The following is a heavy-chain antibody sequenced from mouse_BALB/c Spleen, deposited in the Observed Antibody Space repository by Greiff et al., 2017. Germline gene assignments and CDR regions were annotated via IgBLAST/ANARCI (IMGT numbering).Heavy chain of an antibody. Sequence: QVQLQQPGAELVKPGASVKLSCKASGYTFTSYWMHWVKQRPGQGLEWIGEINPSNGRTNYNEKFKSKATLTVDKSSSTAYMQLSSLTSEDSAVYYCARSITLYAMDYWGQGTSVTVSS. J-gene: IGHJ4*01. V-gene: IGHV1S81*02. CDR2: INPSNGRT. D-gene: IGHD1-1*01. CDR3: ARSITLYAMDY. CDR1: GYTFTSYW.